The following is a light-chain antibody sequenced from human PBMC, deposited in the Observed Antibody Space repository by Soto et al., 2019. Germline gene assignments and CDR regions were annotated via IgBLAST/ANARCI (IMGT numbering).Light chain of an antibody. J-gene: IGKJ4*01. Sequence: EIVLTQSPGTLSLSPGERATLSCRASQSVSYSYLAWYQQKPGQAPRLLIYGGSSRATGIPDRFSGSGSGTDFTLTISRLEPEDFAVYYCQQYVTSPLTFGGGTKVEIK. V-gene: IGKV3-20*01. CDR2: GGS. CDR1: QSVSYSY. CDR3: QQYVTSPLT.